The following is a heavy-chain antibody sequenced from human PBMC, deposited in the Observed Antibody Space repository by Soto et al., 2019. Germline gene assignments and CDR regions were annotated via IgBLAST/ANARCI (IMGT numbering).Heavy chain of an antibody. D-gene: IGHD3-9*01. J-gene: IGHJ5*02. CDR1: GGSISSGDYY. V-gene: IGHV4-30-4*01. Sequence: QVQLQESGPGLVKPSQTLSLTCTVSGGSISSGDYYWSWIRQPPGKGLEWLGYIYYSGSTYHNPSLKSRVTLSVDTSKNQFSLKLSSVTAADTAVYYCARAPTLTNNWFDPWGQGTLVTVSS. CDR2: IYYSGST. CDR3: ARAPTLTNNWFDP.